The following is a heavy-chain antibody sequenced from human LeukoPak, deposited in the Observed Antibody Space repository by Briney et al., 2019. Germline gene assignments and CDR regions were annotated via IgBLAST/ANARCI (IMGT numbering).Heavy chain of an antibody. V-gene: IGHV3-7*01. D-gene: IGHD3-10*01. CDR2: IKQDGSET. CDR1: GFTFSRYW. J-gene: IGHJ3*02. Sequence: GGSLRLSCAASGFTFSRYWMSWVRQPPGKGLEWVANIKQDGSETDYVDSVKGRFTISRDNAKNSLYLQMNSLRAEDTAVYYCARDYGSGAFDIWGQGTMVTVSS. CDR3: ARDYGSGAFDI.